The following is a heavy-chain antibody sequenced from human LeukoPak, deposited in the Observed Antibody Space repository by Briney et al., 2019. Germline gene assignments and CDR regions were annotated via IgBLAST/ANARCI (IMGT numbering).Heavy chain of an antibody. CDR1: GFTVSSNY. CDR2: IYSGGST. J-gene: IGHJ4*02. Sequence: GGSLRLSCAASGFTVSSNYMSWVRQAPGKGLEWVSVIYSGGSTYYAGSVKGRFTISRDNSKNTLYLQMNSLRAGDTAVYYCARDRSGYYSVWGQGTLVTVSS. CDR3: ARDRSGYYSV. D-gene: IGHD3-22*01. V-gene: IGHV3-66*01.